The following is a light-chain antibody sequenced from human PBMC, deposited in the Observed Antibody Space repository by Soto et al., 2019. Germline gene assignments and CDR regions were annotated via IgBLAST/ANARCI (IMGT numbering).Light chain of an antibody. Sequence: EIVLTQSPATLSLSPGERATLSCRASQSVSSYSVWYQQKPGQAPRLLIYNASNRATGIPARFSGSGSGTDFTLTISSLEAEDFAVYYCQQRSDWPITFGQGTRLEIK. V-gene: IGKV3-11*01. CDR2: NAS. CDR1: QSVSSY. CDR3: QQRSDWPIT. J-gene: IGKJ5*01.